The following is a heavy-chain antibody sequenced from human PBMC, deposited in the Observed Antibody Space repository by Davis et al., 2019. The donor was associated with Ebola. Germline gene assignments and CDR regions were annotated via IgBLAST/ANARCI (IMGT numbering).Heavy chain of an antibody. Sequence: GESLKISCAASGFTFSSYSMNWVRQAPGKGLEWVSSISSRSSYIYYADSLKGRFTISRDNAENSLYLQMNSLRVEDTAIYYCARGRSAAGTPDSDYWGQGTLVTVSS. J-gene: IGHJ4*02. CDR1: GFTFSSYS. CDR3: ARGRSAAGTPDSDY. CDR2: ISSRSSYI. V-gene: IGHV3-21*01. D-gene: IGHD6-13*01.